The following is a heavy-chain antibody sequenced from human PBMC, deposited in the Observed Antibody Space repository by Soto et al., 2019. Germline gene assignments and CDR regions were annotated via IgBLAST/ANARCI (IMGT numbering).Heavy chain of an antibody. Sequence: QLQLQESGSGLVKPSQTLSLTCAVSGGSISSGGYSWSWIRQPPGKGLEWIGYIYHSGRTYYNPSLKSRVTISVDRSKNQFSLKLSSVTAADTAVYYCARFLRFGRLFDYWGQGTLVTVSS. V-gene: IGHV4-30-2*01. CDR1: GGSISSGGYS. J-gene: IGHJ4*02. CDR2: IYHSGRT. D-gene: IGHD3-3*01. CDR3: ARFLRFGRLFDY.